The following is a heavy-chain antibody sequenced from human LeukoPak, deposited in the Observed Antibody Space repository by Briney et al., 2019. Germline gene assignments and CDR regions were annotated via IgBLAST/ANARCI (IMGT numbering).Heavy chain of an antibody. CDR3: ARGPMSSYYYMDV. D-gene: IGHD3-10*02. CDR1: GFTFSSYS. V-gene: IGHV3-21*01. J-gene: IGHJ6*03. Sequence: GGSLRLSCAASGFTFSSYSMNWLRQAPGKGLEWVSSISSSSSYIYYADSVKGRFTISRDNAKNSLYLQMNSLRAEDTAVYYCARGPMSSYYYMDVWGKGTTVTVSS. CDR2: ISSSSSYI.